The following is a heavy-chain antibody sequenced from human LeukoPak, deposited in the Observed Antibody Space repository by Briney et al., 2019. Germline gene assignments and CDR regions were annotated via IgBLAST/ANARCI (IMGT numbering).Heavy chain of an antibody. Sequence: GASVKVSCKASGYTSTGYYMHWVRQAPGQGLEWMGWINPNSGGTNYAQKFQGRVTMTRDTSISTAYMELSRLRSDDTAVYYCARDLTKSKPFDYWGQGTLVTVSS. CDR2: INPNSGGT. J-gene: IGHJ4*02. CDR1: GYTSTGYY. D-gene: IGHD3-3*01. CDR3: ARDLTKSKPFDY. V-gene: IGHV1-2*02.